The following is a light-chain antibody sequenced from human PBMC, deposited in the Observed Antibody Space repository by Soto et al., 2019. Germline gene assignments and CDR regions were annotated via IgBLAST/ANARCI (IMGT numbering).Light chain of an antibody. CDR1: QSLLNSANDKIH. Sequence: DIVMTQSPASLAVSLGERATINCKSSQSLLNSANDKIHLAWYQQKPGQPPKLLIWRTSTRDSGVPDRFSGSGSWTDFTLTINSLQAEDVATYSCQQYFSAHLTFGGGTKVEI. V-gene: IGKV4-1*01. CDR3: QQYFSAHLT. CDR2: RTS. J-gene: IGKJ4*01.